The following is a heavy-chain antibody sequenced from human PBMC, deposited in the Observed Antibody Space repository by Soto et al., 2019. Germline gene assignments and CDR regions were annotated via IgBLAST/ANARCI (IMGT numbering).Heavy chain of an antibody. Sequence: PGESLKISCKGSGYSFTSYWISWVRQMPGKGLEWMGRIDPSDSYTNYSPSFQGHVTISADKSISTAYLQWSSLKASDTAMYYCARVLSERFLEWLYHNWFDPWGQGTLVTVSS. CDR2: IDPSDSYT. CDR3: ARVLSERFLEWLYHNWFDP. V-gene: IGHV5-10-1*01. CDR1: GYSFTSYW. D-gene: IGHD3-3*01. J-gene: IGHJ5*02.